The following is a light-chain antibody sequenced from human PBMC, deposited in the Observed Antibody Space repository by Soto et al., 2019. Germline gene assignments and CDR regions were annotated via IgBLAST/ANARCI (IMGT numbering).Light chain of an antibody. CDR2: DTS. V-gene: IGKV3-11*01. J-gene: IGKJ5*01. CDR1: QSVGSN. CDR3: QRGDT. Sequence: EIVLTQSPATLSLSPGERATLSCRASQSVGSNLAWYQQKPGQAPRLLIYDTSNRATGIPARFSGSGSETDFTLTISSLEPEDFAVYDCQRGDTFGQGTRLEIK.